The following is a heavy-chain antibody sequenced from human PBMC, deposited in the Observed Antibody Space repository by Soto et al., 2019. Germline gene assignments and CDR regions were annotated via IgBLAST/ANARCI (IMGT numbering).Heavy chain of an antibody. CDR1: GGRFSRHT. D-gene: IGHD4-17*01. J-gene: IGHJ4*02. CDR2: IIPIFGTT. V-gene: IGHV1-69*01. Sequence: QVQLVQSGAEVKKPGSSVKVSCKASGGRFSRHTVSWVRQAPGQGLEWVGGIIPIFGTTNYGNILRGRVKITADASTGTADMELSSLRSDDTAVYYCAVTTGTSITGPPGWGQGTLVTVSS. CDR3: AVTTGTSITGPPG.